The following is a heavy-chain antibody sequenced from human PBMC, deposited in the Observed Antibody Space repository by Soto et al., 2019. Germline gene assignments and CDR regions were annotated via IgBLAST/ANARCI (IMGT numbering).Heavy chain of an antibody. V-gene: IGHV3-48*01. CDR2: ISSSSSST. J-gene: IGHJ3*02. CDR1: GFTFSSYS. CDR3: ARDKSYYDSSGYYMYDAFDI. D-gene: IGHD3-22*01. Sequence: PGGSLRLSCAASGFTFSSYSMNWVRQAPGKGLEWVSYISSSSSSTYYADSVKGRFTISRDNAKNSLHLQMNSLRAEDTAVYYCARDKSYYDSSGYYMYDAFDIWGQGPMVTVSS.